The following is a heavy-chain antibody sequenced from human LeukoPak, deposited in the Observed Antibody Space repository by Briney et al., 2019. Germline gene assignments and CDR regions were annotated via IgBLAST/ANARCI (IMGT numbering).Heavy chain of an antibody. CDR2: ISAHNGNT. Sequence: ASVKVSCKASGYTFTSYGISWVRQAPGQGLEWMGWISAHNGNTNYAQKLQGRVTMTTDTSTSTAYMGLRSLRSDDTAVYYCARGVSSGWTDWFDPWGQGTLVTVSS. CDR1: GYTFTSYG. D-gene: IGHD6-19*01. V-gene: IGHV1-18*04. CDR3: ARGVSSGWTDWFDP. J-gene: IGHJ5*02.